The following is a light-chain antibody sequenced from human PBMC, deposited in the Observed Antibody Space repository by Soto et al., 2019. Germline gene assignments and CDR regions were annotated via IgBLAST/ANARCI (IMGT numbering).Light chain of an antibody. CDR3: ISHAGASNV. V-gene: IGLV2-8*01. CDR1: SSDVGATEY. CDR2: EVH. Sequence: QSALTQPPSASGSPGQSVAISCTGTSSDVGATEYVSWYQQHSGKAPKLLLYEVHKRPSGVPDRFSGSKSGNTASLTVSALQADDEADYYCISHAGASNVLGTGTKVTVL. J-gene: IGLJ1*01.